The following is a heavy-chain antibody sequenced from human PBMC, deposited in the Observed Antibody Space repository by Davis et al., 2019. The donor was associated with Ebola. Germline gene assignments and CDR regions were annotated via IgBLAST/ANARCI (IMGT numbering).Heavy chain of an antibody. CDR1: GYTFTSYG. Sequence: SVKVSCKASGYTFTSYGISWVRQAPGQGLEWMGGIIPIFGTANYAQKFQGRVTITADESTSTAYMELSSLRSEDTAVYYCARDRGGSYFPFDYWGQGTLVTVSS. D-gene: IGHD1-26*01. CDR2: IIPIFGTA. J-gene: IGHJ4*02. CDR3: ARDRGGSYFPFDY. V-gene: IGHV1-69*13.